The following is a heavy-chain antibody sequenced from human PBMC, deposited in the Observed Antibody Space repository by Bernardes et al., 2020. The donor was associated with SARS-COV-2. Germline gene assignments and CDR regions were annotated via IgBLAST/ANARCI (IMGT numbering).Heavy chain of an antibody. J-gene: IGHJ4*02. V-gene: IGHV4-4*02. CDR3: ARWALPFRDSDY. CDR1: GGSISSSNW. Sequence: SETLSLTCAVSGGSISSSNWWSWVRQPPGEGLEWIGEIDHSGTTNYNPSLKSRVTISVDKSKNQFSLKLSSVTAADTAVYYCARWALPFRDSDYWGQGTLVTVSS. CDR2: IDHSGTT.